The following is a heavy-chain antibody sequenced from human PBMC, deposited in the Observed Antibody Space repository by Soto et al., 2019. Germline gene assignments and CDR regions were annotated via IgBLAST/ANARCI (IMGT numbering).Heavy chain of an antibody. D-gene: IGHD1-26*01. V-gene: IGHV3-33*01. CDR2: IWYDGSNK. CDR1: GFTFSSYG. Sequence: GGSLRLSCAASGFTFSSYGMHWVRQAPGKGLEWVAVIWYDGSNKYYADSVKGRFTISRDNSKNTLYLQMNSLRAEDTAGYYCARGGAVGATAFDIWGQGTMVTGSS. CDR3: ARGGAVGATAFDI. J-gene: IGHJ3*02.